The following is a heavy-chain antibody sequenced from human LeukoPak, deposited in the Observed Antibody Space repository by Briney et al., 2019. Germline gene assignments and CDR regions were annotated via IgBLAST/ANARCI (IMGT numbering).Heavy chain of an antibody. D-gene: IGHD6-6*01. J-gene: IGHJ2*01. V-gene: IGHV4-59*04. CDR1: GDSVTSYY. CDR3: ARPYSSSDWYFDL. Sequence: SETLSLTCTVSGDSVTSYYWNWIRQPPGKGLEWIGNIYYGGSTYYNPSLKSRVTISVDTSKNQFSLKLTSVTAADTAVYYCARPYSSSDWYFDLWGRGTLVTVSS. CDR2: IYYGGST.